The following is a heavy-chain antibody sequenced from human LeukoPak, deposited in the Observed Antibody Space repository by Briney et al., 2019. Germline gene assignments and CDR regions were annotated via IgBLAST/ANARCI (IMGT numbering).Heavy chain of an antibody. CDR2: INHSGST. CDR3: ATSARSEYFQH. D-gene: IGHD1-26*01. CDR1: GGSFSGYY. V-gene: IGHV4-34*01. Sequence: SETLSLTCAVYGGSFSGYYWSWIRQPPGKGLEWIGEINHSGSTNYNPSLKSRVTISVDTPKNQFSLKLNSVTAADTAVYYCATSARSEYFQHWGQGTLVTVSS. J-gene: IGHJ1*01.